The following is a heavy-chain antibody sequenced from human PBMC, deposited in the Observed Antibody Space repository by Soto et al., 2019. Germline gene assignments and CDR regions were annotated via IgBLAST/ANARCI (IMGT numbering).Heavy chain of an antibody. CDR3: ARKLGYRWLRLKAQPILY. Sequence: SETLSLTCTVCGGSISSSSYYWGWIRQPPGKGLEWIGSIYYSGSTYYNPSLKSRVTISVDTSKNQFSLKLSSVTAADTAVYYCARKLGYRWLRLKAQPILYRCQGTLVTGSS. V-gene: IGHV4-39*01. CDR1: GGSISSSSYY. CDR2: IYYSGST. J-gene: IGHJ4*02. D-gene: IGHD5-12*01.